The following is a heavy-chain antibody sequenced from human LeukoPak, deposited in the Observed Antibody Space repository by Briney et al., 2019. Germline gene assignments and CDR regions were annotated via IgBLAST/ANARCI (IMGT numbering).Heavy chain of an antibody. J-gene: IGHJ3*02. Sequence: SETLSLTCTVSGGSISSNYWTWIRQPPGKGLEWIGYIYYRGSTNYNPSLKSRVTFSVDTSKNQFSLKLNSVTAADTAVYYCARAGLYYYGSGTYLGDAFDIWGQGTMVIVSS. CDR2: IYYRGST. CDR3: ARAGLYYYGSGTYLGDAFDI. D-gene: IGHD3-10*01. V-gene: IGHV4-59*12. CDR1: GGSISSNY.